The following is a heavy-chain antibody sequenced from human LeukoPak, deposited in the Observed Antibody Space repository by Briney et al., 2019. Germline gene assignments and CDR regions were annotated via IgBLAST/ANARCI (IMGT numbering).Heavy chain of an antibody. CDR2: IKSKTDGGTT. J-gene: IGHJ4*02. D-gene: IGHD4-17*01. CDR1: GFTFSGYS. V-gene: IGHV3-15*01. CDR3: AAVSVDYGDSSFDF. Sequence: GGSLRLSCAASGFTFSGYSMNWVRQAPGKGLEWVGRIKSKTDGGTTDYAEPVKGRFTISRDDSKKTLYLQMNSLKTEDTALYYCAAVSVDYGDSSFDFWGQGTLVTVSS.